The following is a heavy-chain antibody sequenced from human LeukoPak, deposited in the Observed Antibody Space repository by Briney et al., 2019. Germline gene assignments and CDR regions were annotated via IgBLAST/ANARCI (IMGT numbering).Heavy chain of an antibody. CDR1: GFTFSSYA. D-gene: IGHD1-26*01. V-gene: IGHV3-23*01. CDR2: ISGSGGST. Sequence: GGSLRFSCAASGFTFSSYAMSWVRQAPGKGLEWVSAISGSGGSTYYADSVKGRFTISRDNSKNTLYLQMNSLRAEDTAVYYCAKEVEWELPSFNYFDYWGQGALVTVSS. CDR3: AKEVEWELPSFNYFDY. J-gene: IGHJ4*02.